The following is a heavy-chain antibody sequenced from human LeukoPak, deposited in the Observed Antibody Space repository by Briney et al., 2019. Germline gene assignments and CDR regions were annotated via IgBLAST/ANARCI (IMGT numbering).Heavy chain of an antibody. CDR3: AKDGYGATGDWHFDL. Sequence: GGSLRLSCAASGFTFDDYAMHWVRHAPGKRLEWVSLISGDGGSTYYADSVKGRFTISRDNSKNSLYLQMNSLRTEDTALYYCAKDGYGATGDWHFDLWGRGALVTVSS. D-gene: IGHD4/OR15-4a*01. V-gene: IGHV3-43*02. J-gene: IGHJ2*01. CDR2: ISGDGGST. CDR1: GFTFDDYA.